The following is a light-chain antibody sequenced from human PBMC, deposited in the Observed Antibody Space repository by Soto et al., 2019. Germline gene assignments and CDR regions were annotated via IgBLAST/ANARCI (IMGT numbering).Light chain of an antibody. Sequence: DVQMTQSPSSVSASVGDRVTITCRASQDISRWLAWYQQRPGKAPKVPIYAAASLQSGVPSRFSGSGSGTEFTLTISSLQPEDFATYYCQQANNFPPTFGQGTKVEIK. CDR2: AAA. J-gene: IGKJ1*01. V-gene: IGKV1-12*01. CDR3: QQANNFPPT. CDR1: QDISRW.